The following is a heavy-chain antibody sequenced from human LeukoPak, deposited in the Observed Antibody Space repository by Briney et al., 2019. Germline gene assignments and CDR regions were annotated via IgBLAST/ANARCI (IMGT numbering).Heavy chain of an antibody. Sequence: GGSLRLSCAASGFTFSYYWMTWVRQAPGKGLGWVASIKQDGSEKYYVDSVKGRFTISRDNAKNSLYLQMNSLRAEDTAVYYCARGLGAAHFDYWGQGTLVTVSS. V-gene: IGHV3-7*04. J-gene: IGHJ4*02. CDR2: IKQDGSEK. CDR3: ARGLGAAHFDY. CDR1: GFTFSYYW. D-gene: IGHD1-26*01.